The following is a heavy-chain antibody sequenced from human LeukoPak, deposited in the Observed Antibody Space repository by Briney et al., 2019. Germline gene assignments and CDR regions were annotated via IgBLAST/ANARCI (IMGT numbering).Heavy chain of an antibody. Sequence: ASVKVSCKASGGTFGSYAISWVRQAPGQGLEWMGWMSAYNGQTNYAQNFQGRVTMTRDTSTNTAYLQLRGLRSADTAVYFCARGLWFGEYEYWGQGALVTVSS. D-gene: IGHD3-10*01. J-gene: IGHJ4*02. CDR2: MSAYNGQT. V-gene: IGHV1-18*01. CDR1: GGTFGSYA. CDR3: ARGLWFGEYEY.